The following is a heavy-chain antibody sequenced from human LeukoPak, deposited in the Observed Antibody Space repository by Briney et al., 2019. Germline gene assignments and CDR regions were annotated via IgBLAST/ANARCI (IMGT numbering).Heavy chain of an antibody. CDR3: AKGLPIYGSIPFDY. J-gene: IGHJ4*02. CDR1: GFTFSSYP. Sequence: SGGSLRLSCAASGFTFSSYPMHWVRQAPGKGLEWVAVISYDGSNKYYADSVKGRFTISRDNSKNTLYLQMNSLRAEDTAVYYCAKGLPIYGSIPFDYWGQGTLVTVSS. D-gene: IGHD3-10*01. V-gene: IGHV3-30-3*01. CDR2: ISYDGSNK.